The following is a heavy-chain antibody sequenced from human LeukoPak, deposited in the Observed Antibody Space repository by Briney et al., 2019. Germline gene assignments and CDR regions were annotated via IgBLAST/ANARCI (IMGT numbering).Heavy chain of an antibody. D-gene: IGHD2-15*01. CDR3: ARVSWPHYHGMDV. J-gene: IGHJ6*02. CDR2: INPNSGGT. Sequence: ASVKVSCKASGYTFTGYYMHWVRQAPGQGLEWMGWINPNSGGTNYAQKFQGRVTMTRDTSISTAYMELSRLRSDDTAVYYCARVSWPHYHGMDVWGQGTTVTVSS. V-gene: IGHV1-2*02. CDR1: GYTFTGYY.